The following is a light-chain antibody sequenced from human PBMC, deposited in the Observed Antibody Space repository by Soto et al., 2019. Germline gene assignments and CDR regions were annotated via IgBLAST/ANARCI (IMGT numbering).Light chain of an antibody. CDR2: EVK. CDR1: SSDVGGYNY. Sequence: QSVLTQPASVSGSLGQSITISCTGTSSDVGGYNYVSWYQQHPGKVPKLMIYEVKNRPSGVSNRFSGSKSANTASLTISGLQADDGADYYCSSFTGSSTQVFGGGTKLTVL. J-gene: IGLJ3*02. V-gene: IGLV2-14*01. CDR3: SSFTGSSTQV.